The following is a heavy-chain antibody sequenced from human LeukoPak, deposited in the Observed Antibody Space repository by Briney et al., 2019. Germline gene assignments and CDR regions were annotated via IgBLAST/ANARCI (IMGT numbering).Heavy chain of an antibody. D-gene: IGHD6-13*01. V-gene: IGHV1-8*02. CDR3: ARGLMHSRTSYDY. Sequence: ASVKVSFKASGYPFITSEINWVRKAAGQGLQWMGWMDPNRGTTGYAQKFQGRVAVTKNTSISTAYMELSSLRPDDTAVYYCARGLMHSRTSYDYWGQGTLVTVSS. CDR2: MDPNRGTT. J-gene: IGHJ4*02. CDR1: GYPFITSE.